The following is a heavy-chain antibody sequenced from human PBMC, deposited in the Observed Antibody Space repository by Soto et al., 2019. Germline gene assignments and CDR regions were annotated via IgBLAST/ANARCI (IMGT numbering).Heavy chain of an antibody. CDR1: GFTFSDSW. D-gene: IGHD3-16*01. CDR3: ASLGRHG. J-gene: IGHJ6*02. V-gene: IGHV3-7*01. CDR2: IKQDGSEK. Sequence: EVQLVESGGGLVQPGGSLRLSCAASGFTFSDSWMDWVRQAPGKGPEWVANIKQDGSEKNYVDSVKGRFTISRDNAKNSLYLQMNSLRAEATAVYYCASLGRHGWGQGTTVTVSS.